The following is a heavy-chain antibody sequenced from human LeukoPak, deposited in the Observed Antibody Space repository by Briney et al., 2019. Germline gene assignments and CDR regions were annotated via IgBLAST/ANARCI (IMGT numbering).Heavy chain of an antibody. CDR1: GFTFSSYA. D-gene: IGHD3-10*01. CDR3: ASSITMVRGVDY. V-gene: IGHV3-23*01. CDR2: ISGSGGST. Sequence: GGSLRLSCAASGFTFSSYAMSWVRQAPGKGLEWVSAISGSGGSTYYADSVKGWFTISRDNSKNTLYLQMNSLRAEDTAVYYCASSITMVRGVDYWGQGTLVTVSS. J-gene: IGHJ4*02.